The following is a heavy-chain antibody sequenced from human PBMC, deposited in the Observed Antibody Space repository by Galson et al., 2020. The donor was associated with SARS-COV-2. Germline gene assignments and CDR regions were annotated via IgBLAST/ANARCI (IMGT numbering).Heavy chain of an antibody. D-gene: IGHD2-15*01. J-gene: IGHJ6*02. Sequence: ASETLSLTCSVSGGDIYISSNYCAWIRQAPGQGLEWIASVYYTGTTYFNPSLKRRVTISADRSRNQFSLQLSSVTAADTAVYYCARDLMRWRRARSYYCGMGVWGPGTMVTVSS. CDR1: GGDIYISSNY. V-gene: IGHV4-39*07. CDR3: ARDLMRWRRARSYYCGMGV. CDR2: VYYTGTT.